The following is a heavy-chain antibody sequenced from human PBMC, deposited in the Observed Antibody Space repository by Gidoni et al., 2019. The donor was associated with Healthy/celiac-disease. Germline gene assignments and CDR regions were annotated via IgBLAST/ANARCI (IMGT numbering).Heavy chain of an antibody. CDR1: GFPFDDYA. V-gene: IGHV3-9*01. CDR3: AKSLVVASGYFQH. CDR2: ISWNSGSI. D-gene: IGHD3-22*01. J-gene: IGHJ1*01. Sequence: EVQLVESGGGLVQPGRSLRPSCAASGFPFDDYAMHWVRQAPGKGLGGVSGISWNSGSIGYADSVKGRFTISRDNAKNSLYLQMNSLRAEDTALYYCAKSLVVASGYFQHWGQGTLVTVSS.